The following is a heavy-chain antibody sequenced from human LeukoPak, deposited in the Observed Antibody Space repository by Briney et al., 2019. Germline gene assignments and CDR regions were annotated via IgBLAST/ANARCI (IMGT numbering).Heavy chain of an antibody. CDR1: GYTFTSYA. V-gene: IGHV7-4-1*02. CDR3: ASLTAADTLNFDY. D-gene: IGHD2-2*01. J-gene: IGHJ4*02. Sequence: GASVKVSCKASGYTFTSYAMNWVRQAPGQGLEWMGWINANTGNPTYAQGFTGRFVFSLDTSVSTAYLQISSLKAEDTAVYYCASLTAADTLNFDYWGQGTLVTVSS. CDR2: INANTGNP.